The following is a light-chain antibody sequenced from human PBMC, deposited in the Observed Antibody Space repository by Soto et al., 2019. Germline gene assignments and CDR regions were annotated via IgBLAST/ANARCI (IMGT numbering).Light chain of an antibody. J-gene: IGLJ2*01. CDR1: TSNIGGNT. Sequence: QAVVTQPPSASGTPGQRVTISCSGSTSNIGGNTVNWYQQLPGTAPKLLIYSINQRPSGVTDRFSGSKSGTSASLAISGLQSEDEADYYCAAWDDSLNAVVFGGGTKLTVL. CDR3: AAWDDSLNAVV. V-gene: IGLV1-44*01. CDR2: SIN.